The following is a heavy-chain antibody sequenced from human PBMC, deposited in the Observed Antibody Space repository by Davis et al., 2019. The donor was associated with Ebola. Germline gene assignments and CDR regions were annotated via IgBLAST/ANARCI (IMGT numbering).Heavy chain of an antibody. CDR2: IYNSGSS. CDR3: ARALVGVAGFFDS. V-gene: IGHV4-59*11. J-gene: IGHJ4*02. CDR1: GGSISGHY. D-gene: IGHD6-19*01. Sequence: PSETLSLTCIVSGGSISGHYWSWIRQPPGKGLEWIGYIYNSGSSNYNPSLKSRLTMSLDTPKNQLSLRLTSVTSADTAVYYCARALVGVAGFFDSWGQGTLVTVSS.